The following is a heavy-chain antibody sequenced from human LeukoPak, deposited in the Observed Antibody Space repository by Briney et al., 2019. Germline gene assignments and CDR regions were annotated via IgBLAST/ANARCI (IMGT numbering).Heavy chain of an antibody. V-gene: IGHV1-8*01. CDR3: ARGNERTFGGAANYYYYMDV. Sequence: ASVMVSCKASGYTFTSYDINWVRQATGQGLEWMGWMNSNSGNKGYAQTFQGRVTITRNTSISTAYMELSSLRSEDTDVYYCARGNERTFGGAANYYYYMDVWGKGTTVTVSS. CDR1: GYTFTSYD. J-gene: IGHJ6*03. D-gene: IGHD3-16*01. CDR2: MNSNSGNK.